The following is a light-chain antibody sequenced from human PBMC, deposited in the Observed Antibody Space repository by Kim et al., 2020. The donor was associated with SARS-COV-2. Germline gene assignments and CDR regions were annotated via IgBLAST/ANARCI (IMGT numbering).Light chain of an antibody. J-gene: IGLJ2*01. V-gene: IGLV2-14*03. CDR1: NRDIGKYNT. Sequence: GQSITLSCTGGNRDIGKYNTVAWHQQHPGKTPKLILFHVSSRPSWISNRFSGSKSGNTASLTISGLQPDDEADYYCSSYISSTSLVFGGGTQLTVL. CDR2: HVS. CDR3: SSYISSTSLV.